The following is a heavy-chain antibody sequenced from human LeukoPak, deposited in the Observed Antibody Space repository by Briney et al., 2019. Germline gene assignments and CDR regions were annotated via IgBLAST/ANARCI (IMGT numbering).Heavy chain of an antibody. CDR2: INPNSGGT. V-gene: IGHV1-2*02. CDR3: ASVPWPKYDIHEPFDY. Sequence: ASVKVSCKASGYTFTGYYMHWVRQAPGQGLEWMGWINPNSGGTNYAQKFQGRVTMTRDTSISTAYMELSRLRSDDTAVYYCASVPWPKYDIHEPFDYWGQGTLVTVSS. D-gene: IGHD3-9*01. CDR1: GYTFTGYY. J-gene: IGHJ4*02.